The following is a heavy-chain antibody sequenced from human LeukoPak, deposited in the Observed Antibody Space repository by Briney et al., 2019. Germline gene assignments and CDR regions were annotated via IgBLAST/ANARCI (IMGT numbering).Heavy chain of an antibody. J-gene: IGHJ4*02. CDR1: GYIFTNYG. Sequence: ASVKVSCKASGYIFTNYGISWVRQAPGQGLEWMGWISAYKGNTNYGQKLQGRVTMTTDTSPSTAYMALRSLRYDATAVYSCARDILTGYVGLIDYWGQGTLVTVSS. CDR2: ISAYKGNT. CDR3: ARDILTGYVGLIDY. V-gene: IGHV1-18*04. D-gene: IGHD3-9*01.